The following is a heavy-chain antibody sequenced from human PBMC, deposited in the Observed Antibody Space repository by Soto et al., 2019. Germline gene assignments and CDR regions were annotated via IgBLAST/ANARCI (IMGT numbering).Heavy chain of an antibody. V-gene: IGHV1-2*04. J-gene: IGHJ6*02. CDR2: INPNSGGT. Sequence: ASVKVSCKASGYTFTGYYMHWVRQAPGQGLEWMGWINPNSGGTNYAQKFQGWVTMTRDTSISTAYMELSRLRSDDTAVYYCARATNWNDVGGDYYYGMDVWGQGTTVTVSS. CDR1: GYTFTGYY. D-gene: IGHD1-20*01. CDR3: ARATNWNDVGGDYYYGMDV.